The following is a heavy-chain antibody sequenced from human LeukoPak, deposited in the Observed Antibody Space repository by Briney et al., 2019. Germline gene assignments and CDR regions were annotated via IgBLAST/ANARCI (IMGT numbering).Heavy chain of an antibody. CDR1: GYTFTDYY. D-gene: IGHD2-2*01. CDR3: ARANFLYCSSTTCLFDY. CDR2: INPNDGDT. J-gene: IGHJ4*02. Sequence: ASVKVSCKASGYTFTDYYMHWVRQAPGQGFEWMGWINPNDGDTNYAQKFQGRVTMTRDTSISTANIEVSRLRSDDTAVYYCARANFLYCSSTTCLFDYWGQGTLVTVSS. V-gene: IGHV1-2*02.